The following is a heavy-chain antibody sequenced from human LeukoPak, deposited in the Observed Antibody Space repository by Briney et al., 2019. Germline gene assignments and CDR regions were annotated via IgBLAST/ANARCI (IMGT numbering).Heavy chain of an antibody. V-gene: IGHV3-30-3*01. D-gene: IGHD2-2*01. CDR1: GFTFSSYA. Sequence: QPGRSLRLSCAASGFTFSSYAIHWVRQAPGKGLEWVTLISYDGSNKYYADSVKGRFTISRDNSKNTLYLQMNSLRADDTAVYYCARGRYCSSSACFDYWGQGTLVTVSS. J-gene: IGHJ4*02. CDR2: ISYDGSNK. CDR3: ARGRYCSSSACFDY.